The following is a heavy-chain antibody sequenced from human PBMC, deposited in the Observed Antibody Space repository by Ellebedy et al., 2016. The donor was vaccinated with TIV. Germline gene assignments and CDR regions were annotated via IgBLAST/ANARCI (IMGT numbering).Heavy chain of an antibody. D-gene: IGHD3-22*01. CDR1: GYTFTSYY. Sequence: ASVKVSCXASGYTFTSYYLHWVRQAPGQGPEWMGLINPSSGSTSYAQKFQGRVTMTRDTSTTTVYMNLSSLRSEDTAVNYCARDRVTTYYYDSSGSEGAFDIWGQGTMVTVSS. V-gene: IGHV1-46*01. J-gene: IGHJ3*02. CDR3: ARDRVTTYYYDSSGSEGAFDI. CDR2: INPSSGST.